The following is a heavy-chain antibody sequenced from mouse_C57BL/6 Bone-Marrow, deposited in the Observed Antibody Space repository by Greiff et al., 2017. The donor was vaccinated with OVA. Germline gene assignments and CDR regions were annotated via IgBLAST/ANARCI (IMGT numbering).Heavy chain of an antibody. CDR2: INPNNGGT. V-gene: IGHV1-26*01. Sequence: EVKLQQSGPELVKPGASVKISCKASGYTFTDYYMNWVKQSHGKSLEWIGDINPNNGGTSYNQKFKGKATLTVDKSSSTAYMELRSLTSEDSAVYYCARIGTTGYYFDYWGQGTTLTVSS. CDR3: ARIGTTGYYFDY. D-gene: IGHD1-1*01. J-gene: IGHJ2*01. CDR1: GYTFTDYY.